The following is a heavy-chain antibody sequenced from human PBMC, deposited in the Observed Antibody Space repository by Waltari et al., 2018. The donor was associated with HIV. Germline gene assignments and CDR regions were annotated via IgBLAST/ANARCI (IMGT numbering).Heavy chain of an antibody. Sequence: EVQLVESGGGLVKPGESLRLSCAASGFTFTHAWMTWVRQAPGKRPEWVGLIKSKTEPGTITDYAAPVKDRFIISRDDSKNTLYLQMNSLKIEDTAVYYCTTRSRPSYYFGLDVWGQGTTVTVSS. CDR1: GFTFTHAW. CDR2: IKSKTEPGTIT. CDR3: TTRSRPSYYFGLDV. J-gene: IGHJ6*01. D-gene: IGHD2-15*01. V-gene: IGHV3-15*01.